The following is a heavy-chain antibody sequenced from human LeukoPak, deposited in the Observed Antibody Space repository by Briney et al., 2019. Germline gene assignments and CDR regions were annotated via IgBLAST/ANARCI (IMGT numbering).Heavy chain of an antibody. V-gene: IGHV4-39*01. CDR2: IYYSGST. Sequence: SETLSLTCTVSGGSISSSSYYWGWIRQPPGKGLEWIGSIYYSGSTYYNPSLKSRVTISVDTSKNQFSLKLSSVTAADTAVYYCASIIVVVPAATVYYYYYMDVWGKGTTVTVSS. CDR3: ASIIVVVPAATVYYYYYMDV. J-gene: IGHJ6*03. D-gene: IGHD2-2*01. CDR1: GGSISSSSYY.